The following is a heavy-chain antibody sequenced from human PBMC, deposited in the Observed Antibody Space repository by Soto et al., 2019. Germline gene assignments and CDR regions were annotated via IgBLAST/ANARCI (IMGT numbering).Heavy chain of an antibody. D-gene: IGHD5-12*01. CDR2: IIPILGTA. CDR1: GGTFSSYA. V-gene: IGHV1-69*13. J-gene: IGHJ4*02. Sequence: SVKASCKASGGTFSSYAISWVRQAPGQGLEWMGGIIPILGTANYAQKFQGRVTITADESTSTAYMELSSLRSEDTAVYYCARDYPDGYNDWGQGTLVTVSS. CDR3: ARDYPDGYND.